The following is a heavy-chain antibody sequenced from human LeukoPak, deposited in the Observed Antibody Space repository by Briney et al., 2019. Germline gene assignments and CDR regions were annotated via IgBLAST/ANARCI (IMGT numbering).Heavy chain of an antibody. CDR1: GFTFSDYY. D-gene: IGHD3-22*01. CDR2: INSDGSST. V-gene: IGHV3-74*01. J-gene: IGHJ4*02. CDR3: ARDRNYYDSSGYYNY. Sequence: GGSLRLSCAASGFTFSDYYMSWIRQAPGKGLVWVSRINSDGSSTSYADSVKGRFTISRDNAKNTLYLQMNSLRAEDTAVYYCARDRNYYDSSGYYNYWGQGTLVTVSS.